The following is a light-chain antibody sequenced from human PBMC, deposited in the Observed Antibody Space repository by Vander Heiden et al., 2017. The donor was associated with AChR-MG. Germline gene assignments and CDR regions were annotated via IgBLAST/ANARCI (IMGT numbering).Light chain of an antibody. J-gene: IGLJ2*01. CDR1: SSNIGSNT. CDR3: AAWDDSLNGVV. Sequence: QSVLTQPPSASGTPGQRVTLSRSGSSSNIGSNTVNWYQQLPGTTPKLLIYSSNERPSGVRDRFSGSKSGTSASLAISGLQSEDEADYYCAAWDDSLNGVVFGGGTTLTVL. CDR2: SSN. V-gene: IGLV1-44*01.